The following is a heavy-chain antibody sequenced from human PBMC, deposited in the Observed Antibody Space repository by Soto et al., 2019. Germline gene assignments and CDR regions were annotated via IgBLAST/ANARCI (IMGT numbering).Heavy chain of an antibody. CDR3: ARGNHRWLQLWYFDL. CDR1: RGTFSSYT. J-gene: IGHJ2*01. D-gene: IGHD5-12*01. V-gene: IGHV1-69*12. CDR2: IIPIFGTA. Sequence: QVQLVQSGAEVKKPGSSVTVSCKASRGTFSSYTISWVRQAPGHGLEWMGGIIPIFGTANYAQKFQGRVTITADDSTSTAYMELSSLRSEATAVYYCARGNHRWLQLWYFDLWGRGTLVTVSS.